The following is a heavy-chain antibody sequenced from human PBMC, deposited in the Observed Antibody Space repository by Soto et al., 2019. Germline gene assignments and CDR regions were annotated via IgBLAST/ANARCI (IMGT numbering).Heavy chain of an antibody. D-gene: IGHD2-21*02. Sequence: SVKVSCKASGGTFSSYAISWVRQAPGQGLEWMGGIIPIFGTANYARKFQGRVTITADESTSTAYMELSSLRSEDTAVYYCARDAPSYCGGDCYLDFDYWGQGTLVTVSS. CDR2: IIPIFGTA. CDR3: ARDAPSYCGGDCYLDFDY. CDR1: GGTFSSYA. V-gene: IGHV1-69*13. J-gene: IGHJ4*02.